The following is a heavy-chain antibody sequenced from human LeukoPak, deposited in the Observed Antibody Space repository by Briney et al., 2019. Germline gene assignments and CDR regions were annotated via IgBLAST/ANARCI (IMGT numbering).Heavy chain of an antibody. CDR1: GYTFTSYG. D-gene: IGHD3-9*01. V-gene: IGHV1-18*01. J-gene: IGHJ4*02. CDR3: ARETYSNILTGTDY. Sequence: GASVKVSCKASGYTFTSYGISWVRQAPGQGLEWLGWISTYDDNIKYAQSLQGRLTLTIDTSTSTAYMELRSLTSDDTAVYYCARETYSNILTGTDYWGPGTLVTVSS. CDR2: ISTYDDNI.